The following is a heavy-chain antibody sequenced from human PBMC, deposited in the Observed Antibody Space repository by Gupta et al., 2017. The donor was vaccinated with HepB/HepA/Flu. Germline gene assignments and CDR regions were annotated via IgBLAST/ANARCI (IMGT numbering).Heavy chain of an antibody. V-gene: IGHV4-39*01. CDR2: IIYTGKT. Sequence: QLQESGPRLLKPSETLSLTCTVSGGSFNGNTYSWGWMRRPPGKGLERIGTIIYTGKTNYSPSLKSRVTISMDRYTNQFSLNLDSVTAADTAVYYCEGEEGDTFDMWGQGTMVTVSS. CDR3: EGEEGDTFDM. J-gene: IGHJ3*02. D-gene: IGHD5-18*01. CDR1: GGSFNGNTYS.